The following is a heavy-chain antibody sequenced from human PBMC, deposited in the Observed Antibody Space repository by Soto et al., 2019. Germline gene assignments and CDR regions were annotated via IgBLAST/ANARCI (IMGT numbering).Heavy chain of an antibody. D-gene: IGHD6-13*01. CDR1: GYSFTSYW. CDR2: IYPGDSDT. Sequence: GESLKISCKDSGYSFTSYWIAWVRQMPGKGLEWMGIIYPGDSDTRYSPSFQGQVTISXXXXXXTXYXQXXXLKAXDTAMYYCATQDSNSWGAFDIWGQGTMVTVSS. J-gene: IGHJ3*02. V-gene: IGHV5-51*01. CDR3: ATQDSNSWGAFDI.